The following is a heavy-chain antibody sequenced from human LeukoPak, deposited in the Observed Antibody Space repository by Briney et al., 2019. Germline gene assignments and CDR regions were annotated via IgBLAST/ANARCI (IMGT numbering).Heavy chain of an antibody. CDR2: IFAADSDT. D-gene: IGHD2-2*01. CDR1: GYSFTSFW. V-gene: IGHV5-51*01. Sequence: GESLKISCKGSGYSFTSFWIAWVRQLPGKGLEWMGIIFAADSDTRYSPSFQGQVTISADKSINTAYLQWSSLKASDTAMRYCARSMGTSTSWYSIGPSDYWGQGTLVTVSS. CDR3: ARSMGTSTSWYSIGPSDY. J-gene: IGHJ4*02.